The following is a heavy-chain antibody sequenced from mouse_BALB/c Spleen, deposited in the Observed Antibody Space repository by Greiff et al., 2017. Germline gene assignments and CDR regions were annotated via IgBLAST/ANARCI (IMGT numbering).Heavy chain of an antibody. CDR1: GFSLTSYD. Sequence: VQLKQSGPGLVAPSQSLSIPCTVSGFSLTSYDISWIRQPPGKGLEWLGVIWTGGGTNYNSAFMSRLSISKNNSKSQVFLKMNSLQTDDTAIYYCVREGYGPRYFDVWGEGTTVTVSS. V-gene: IGHV2-9-2*01. D-gene: IGHD1-1*02. CDR2: IWTGGGT. J-gene: IGHJ1*01. CDR3: VREGYGPRYFDV.